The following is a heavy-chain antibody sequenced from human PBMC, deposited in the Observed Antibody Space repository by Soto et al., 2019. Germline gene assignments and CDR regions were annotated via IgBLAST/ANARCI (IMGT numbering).Heavy chain of an antibody. CDR2: IYYSGST. CDR3: ARQHSSSASYYYGMDV. CDR1: GGSISSSSYY. Sequence: PSETLSLTCTVSGGSISSSSYYWGWIRQPPGKGLERIGSIYYSGSTYYNPSLKSRVTISVDTSKNQFSLKLSSVTAADTAVYYCARQHSSSASYYYGMDVWGQGTTVTVSS. J-gene: IGHJ6*02. V-gene: IGHV4-39*01. D-gene: IGHD6-6*01.